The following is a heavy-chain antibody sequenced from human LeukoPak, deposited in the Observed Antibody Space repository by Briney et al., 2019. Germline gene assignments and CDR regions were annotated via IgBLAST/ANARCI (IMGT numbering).Heavy chain of an antibody. CDR2: INTYNGNA. CDR1: GYTFSSYG. CDR3: AREGYCSSTSCWGWFDP. V-gene: IGHV1-18*01. Sequence: ASVKVSCKASGYTFSSYGISWVRQAPGQGLEWMGWINTYNGNANYAQQFQGRVTMPTDTSTSTVYMELRGLRSDDTAVYYCAREGYCSSTSCWGWFDPWGQGTLVTVSS. J-gene: IGHJ5*02. D-gene: IGHD2-2*01.